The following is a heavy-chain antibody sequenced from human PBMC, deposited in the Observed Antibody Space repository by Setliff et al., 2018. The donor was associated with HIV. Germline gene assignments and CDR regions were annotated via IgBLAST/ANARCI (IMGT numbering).Heavy chain of an antibody. Sequence: GGSLRLSCAASGFTFSSYEMNWVRQAPGKGLEWVSYISSSGSTIYYADSVKGRFTISRDNAKNSLFLQMNSLRAEDTAVYYCARDGKDGAYYFDYWGQGTLVTVSS. D-gene: IGHD2-21*01. V-gene: IGHV3-48*03. J-gene: IGHJ4*02. CDR3: ARDGKDGAYYFDY. CDR2: ISSSGSTI. CDR1: GFTFSSYE.